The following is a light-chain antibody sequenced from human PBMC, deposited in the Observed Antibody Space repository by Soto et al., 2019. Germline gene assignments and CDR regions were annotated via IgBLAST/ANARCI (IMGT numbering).Light chain of an antibody. J-gene: IGKJ1*01. Sequence: EIVLTQSPGTLSLSPGERATLSCRASQSVSSSYLAWYQQKPGQAPRLLIYGASSRATGIPDRFSGSGSGTDFILTISRLEPEDFAVYYCQQYGSSLQWTFGQGPKVEIK. CDR3: QQYGSSLQWT. CDR1: QSVSSSY. CDR2: GAS. V-gene: IGKV3-20*01.